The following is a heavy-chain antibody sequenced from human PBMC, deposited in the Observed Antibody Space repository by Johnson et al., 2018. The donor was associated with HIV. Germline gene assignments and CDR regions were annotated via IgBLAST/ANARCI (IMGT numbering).Heavy chain of an antibody. J-gene: IGHJ3*02. CDR2: IWYDGSNN. CDR3: AIGRGEFPRHAFDI. CDR1: GFTFSNAW. Sequence: VQLVESGGGLVNPGGSLTLSCAASGFTFSNAWMSWVRQAPGKGLEWVAVIWYDGSNNYYADSVKGRFTISKDNSRNTLFLHMNSLRADDTAVYYCAIGRGEFPRHAFDIWGQGTMVTVSS. D-gene: IGHD3-10*01. V-gene: IGHV3-33*08.